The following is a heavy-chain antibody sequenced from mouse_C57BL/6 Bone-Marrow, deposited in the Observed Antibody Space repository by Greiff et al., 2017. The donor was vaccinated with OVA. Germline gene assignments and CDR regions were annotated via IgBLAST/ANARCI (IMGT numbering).Heavy chain of an antibody. CDR1: GFTFSDYY. J-gene: IGHJ1*03. Sequence: EVQLVESGGGLVQPGGSLKLSCAASGFTFSDYYMYWVRQTPEKRLEWVAYISNGGGSTYYPDTVKGRFTLSRDNAKNTLYLQMSRLQSEDTAMYYCARHGCIYWYFDVWGTGTTVTVSS. CDR3: ARHGCIYWYFDV. CDR2: ISNGGGST. V-gene: IGHV5-12*01.